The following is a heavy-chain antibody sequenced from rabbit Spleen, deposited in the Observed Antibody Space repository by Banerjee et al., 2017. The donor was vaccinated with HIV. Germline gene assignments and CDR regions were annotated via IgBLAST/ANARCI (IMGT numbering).Heavy chain of an antibody. J-gene: IGHJ3*01. CDR2: IYNGDGST. CDR1: GFSFSSGYY. CDR3: ARDLPDIVGWNFGW. Sequence: QSLEESGGDLVKPGASLTLTCTASGFSFSSGYYISWVRQAPGKRPEWIACIYNGDGSTYYASWAKGRFTISKPSSTTMTLQMTSLTAADTATYFCARDLPDIVGWNFGWWGQGTLVTVS. D-gene: IGHD4-1*01. V-gene: IGHV1S40*01.